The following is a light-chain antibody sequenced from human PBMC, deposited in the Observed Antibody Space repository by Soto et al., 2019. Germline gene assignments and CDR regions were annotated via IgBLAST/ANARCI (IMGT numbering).Light chain of an antibody. CDR3: HQYASSPLT. V-gene: IGKV3-20*01. CDR2: HAT. J-gene: IGKJ4*01. Sequence: EIVLTQSPGTLSLSPGERAALSCRASQSVGNNFLGWYQQKPGQSPRRLIYHATNRATGIPDRFSGTASGTDFTLTISRLEPEDFAVYYCHQYASSPLTFGGGTKVEIK. CDR1: QSVGNNF.